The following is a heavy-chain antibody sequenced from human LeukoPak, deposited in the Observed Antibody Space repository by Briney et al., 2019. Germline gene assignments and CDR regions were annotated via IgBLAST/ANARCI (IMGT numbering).Heavy chain of an antibody. CDR2: ISAYNGNT. J-gene: IGHJ6*03. CDR3: ARDRGYCSSTSCYLSRRDFYMDV. D-gene: IGHD2-2*01. V-gene: IGHV1-18*01. CDR1: GYTFTSYG. Sequence: ASVKVSCKASGYTFTSYGISWVRQAPGQGLEWMGWISAYNGNTNYAQKLQGRVTMTTDTSTSTAYMELRSLRSDDTAVYYCARDRGYCSSTSCYLSRRDFYMDVWGKGTTVTVSS.